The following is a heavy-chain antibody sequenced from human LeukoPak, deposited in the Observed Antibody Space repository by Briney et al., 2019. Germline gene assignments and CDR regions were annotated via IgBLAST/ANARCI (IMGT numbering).Heavy chain of an antibody. Sequence: PSETLSLTCAVSGGSISSRGYYWTWIRQSAGKGLEWIGRIYPSGGANYNPSFKSRVTISLDASKNQFSLKLSSVTAADTALYYCAREPAAGSGNYWGQGTLVTVSS. D-gene: IGHD3-10*01. CDR2: IYPSGGA. CDR1: GGSISSRGYY. J-gene: IGHJ4*02. CDR3: AREPAAGSGNY. V-gene: IGHV4-61*02.